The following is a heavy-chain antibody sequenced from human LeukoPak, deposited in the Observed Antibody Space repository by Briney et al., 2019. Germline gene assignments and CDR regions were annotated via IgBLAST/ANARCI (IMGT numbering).Heavy chain of an antibody. D-gene: IGHD2-2*01. Sequence: GGSLRLSCAASGFTFSSYSMNWVRQAPGKGLEWVSSISMSSYYIYYADSVKGRFTISRDNAKNLLYLQMNSLRAEDTAVYYCARDPSPRTSYYYYYMDVWGKGTTVTVSS. CDR1: GFTFSSYS. V-gene: IGHV3-21*06. J-gene: IGHJ6*03. CDR3: ARDPSPRTSYYYYYMDV. CDR2: ISMSSYYI.